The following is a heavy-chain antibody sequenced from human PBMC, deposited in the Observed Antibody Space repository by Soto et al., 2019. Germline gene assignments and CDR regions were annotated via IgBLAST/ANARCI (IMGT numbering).Heavy chain of an antibody. CDR2: LIPIFGTA. V-gene: IGHV1-69*01. CDR1: GGTFSSYA. J-gene: IGHJ6*02. Sequence: QVQLVQSGAEVKKPGSSVKVSCKASGGTFSSYAISWVRQAPGQGLEWMGGLIPIFGTANYAQKFQGRVTITADESTSTAYMELSSLRSEDTAVYYCARGELGYCSSTSCPNAVYYYGMDVWGQGTTVTVSS. CDR3: ARGELGYCSSTSCPNAVYYYGMDV. D-gene: IGHD2-2*01.